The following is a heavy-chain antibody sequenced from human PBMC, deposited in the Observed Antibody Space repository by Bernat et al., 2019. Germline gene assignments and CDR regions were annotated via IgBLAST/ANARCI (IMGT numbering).Heavy chain of an antibody. D-gene: IGHD3-22*01. CDR1: GYTFTSYY. CDR2: INPSGGST. CDR3: ARSFYDSSGYYYYYYYYGMDV. J-gene: IGHJ6*02. V-gene: IGHV1-46*01. Sequence: QVQLVQSGAEVKKPGASVKVSCKASGYTFTSYYMHWVRQAPGQGLEWMGIINPSGGSTSYAQKFQGRVTMTRDTATSTVYMGLSSLRSEDTAVYYCARSFYDSSGYYYYYYYYGMDVWGQGTMVTVSS.